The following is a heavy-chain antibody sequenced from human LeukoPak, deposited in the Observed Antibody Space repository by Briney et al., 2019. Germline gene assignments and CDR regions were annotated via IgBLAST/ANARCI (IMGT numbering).Heavy chain of an antibody. CDR2: IYYSGST. CDR1: GGSISSYY. V-gene: IGHV4-59*12. CDR3: AREHLLEPWDWFDP. J-gene: IGHJ5*02. Sequence: PSETLSLTCTVSGGSISSYYWSWIRQPPGKGLEWIGYIYYSGSTNYNPSLKSRVTISVDTSKNQFSLQLNSVTPEDTAVYYCAREHLLEPWDWFDPWGQGTLVTVSS. D-gene: IGHD1-1*01.